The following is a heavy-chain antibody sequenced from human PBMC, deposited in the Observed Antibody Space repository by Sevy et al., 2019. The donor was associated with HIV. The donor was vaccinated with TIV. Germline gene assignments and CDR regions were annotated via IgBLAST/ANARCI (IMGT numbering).Heavy chain of an antibody. Sequence: GGSLRLSCAASGFTFSSYNMNWVRQAPGRGLEWVSSIRSGSTYIYYADSVKGRFTISRDNAKNSLYLQMNSLRAEDTAVYYCARADEWELGGYFQHWGQGTLVTVSS. J-gene: IGHJ1*01. CDR2: IRSGSTYI. V-gene: IGHV3-21*01. D-gene: IGHD1-26*01. CDR3: ARADEWELGGYFQH. CDR1: GFTFSSYN.